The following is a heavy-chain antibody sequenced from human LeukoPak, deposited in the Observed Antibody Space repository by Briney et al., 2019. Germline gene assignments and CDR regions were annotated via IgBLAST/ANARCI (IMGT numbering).Heavy chain of an antibody. CDR3: ARALTLVRGTTDY. D-gene: IGHD3-10*01. V-gene: IGHV3-21*01. J-gene: IGHJ4*02. CDR1: GFLFSGYP. CDR2: ITNTGTYV. Sequence: GGSLRLSCTASGFLFSGYPMIWVRQAPGRGLEWVASITNTGTYVYYGAAVKGRFTVSRDNGKDSMYLQLSSLRVEDTAMYYCARALTLVRGTTDYWGQGTLVAVSS.